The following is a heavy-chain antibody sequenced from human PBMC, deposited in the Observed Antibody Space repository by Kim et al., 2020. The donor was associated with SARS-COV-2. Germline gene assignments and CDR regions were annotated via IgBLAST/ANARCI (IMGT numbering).Heavy chain of an antibody. J-gene: IGHJ4*03. CDR3: ARIPGFIAAAGSGYFDY. CDR2: INHSGST. V-gene: IGHV4-34*01. Sequence: SETLSLTCAVYGGSFSGYYWSWIRQPPGKGLEWIGEINHSGSTNYNPSLKSRVTISVDTSKNQFSLKLSSVTAADTAVYYCARIPGFIAAAGSGYFDYWG. D-gene: IGHD6-13*01. CDR1: GGSFSGYY.